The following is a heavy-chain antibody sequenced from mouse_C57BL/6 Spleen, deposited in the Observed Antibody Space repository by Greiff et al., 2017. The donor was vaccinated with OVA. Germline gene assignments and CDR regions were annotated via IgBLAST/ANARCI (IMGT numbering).Heavy chain of an antibody. J-gene: IGHJ1*03. CDR2: IDPSDSYT. Sequence: QVQLKESGAELVMPGASVKLSCKASGYTFTSYWMHWVKQRPGQGLEWIGEIDPSDSYTNYNQKFKGKSTLTVDKSSSTASMQLSSLASEDSDGYECARFDWGYWYFDVWGTGTTVTVSS. CDR3: ARFDWGYWYFDV. CDR1: GYTFTSYW. V-gene: IGHV1-69*01. D-gene: IGHD4-1*01.